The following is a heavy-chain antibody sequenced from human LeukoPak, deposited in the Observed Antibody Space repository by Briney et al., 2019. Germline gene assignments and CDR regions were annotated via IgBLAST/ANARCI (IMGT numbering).Heavy chain of an antibody. D-gene: IGHD2-15*01. CDR3: ASDSPGYDSGSYFAY. CDR1: GFTFSNYA. V-gene: IGHV3-30-3*01. Sequence: PGESLRLSCAASGFTFSNYAILWVRQAPGKGLEWVAVISYDGSSKNFADSVKGRFTISRDNSKNSLFLQMNSLRDEDTAVYYCASDSPGYDSGSYFAYWGQGTLVTVSS. J-gene: IGHJ4*02. CDR2: ISYDGSSK.